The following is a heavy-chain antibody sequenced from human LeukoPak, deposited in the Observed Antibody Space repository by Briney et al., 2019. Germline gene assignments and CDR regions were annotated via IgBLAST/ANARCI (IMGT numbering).Heavy chain of an antibody. CDR1: GGSISSYH. V-gene: IGHV4-59*01. J-gene: IGHJ4*02. CDR3: ARTANSGDPPDY. Sequence: ETLSLTCTVSGGSISSYHWSWIRQPPGKGLEWIGYIYYSGSTNYNPSLKSRVTISVDTSKNQFSLKLSSVTAADTAVYYCARTANSGDPPDYWGQGTLVTVSS. D-gene: IGHD3-10*01. CDR2: IYYSGST.